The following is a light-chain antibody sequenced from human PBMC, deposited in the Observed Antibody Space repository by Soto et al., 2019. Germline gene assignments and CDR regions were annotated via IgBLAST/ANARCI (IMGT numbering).Light chain of an antibody. CDR1: QSISSY. V-gene: IGKV1-39*01. Sequence: DIQMTQSPSSLSASVGDRVTITCRASQSISSYLSWYQQKPGKAPKVLISAASSLQSGVPSRFSGRGSGTDFTLPLSSLQPEDFATYYCQQSHSVPRTFGPGTKVDIK. CDR3: QQSHSVPRT. J-gene: IGKJ3*01. CDR2: AAS.